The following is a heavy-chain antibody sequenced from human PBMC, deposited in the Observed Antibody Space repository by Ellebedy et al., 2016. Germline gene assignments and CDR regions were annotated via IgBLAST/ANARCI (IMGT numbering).Heavy chain of an antibody. Sequence: ASVKVSCKASGGTFSSYAISWVRQAPGQGLEWMGRIIPILGIANYAQKFQGRVTITRDTSASTAYMELSSLRSEDTAVYYCARDGYSSGNYYYYGMDVWGQGTTVTVSS. CDR2: IIPILGIA. V-gene: IGHV1-69*04. J-gene: IGHJ6*02. D-gene: IGHD6-19*01. CDR1: GGTFSSYA. CDR3: ARDGYSSGNYYYYGMDV.